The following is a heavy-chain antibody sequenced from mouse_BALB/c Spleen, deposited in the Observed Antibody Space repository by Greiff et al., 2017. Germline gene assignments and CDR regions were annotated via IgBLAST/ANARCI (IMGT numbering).Heavy chain of an antibody. CDR2: IFPGDGST. CDR3: AREEAYYGNYDAMDY. D-gene: IGHD2-10*01. Sequence: QVQLQQSGAELARPGASVKLSCKASGYTFTDYYINWVKQRTGQGLEWIGWIFPGDGSTKYNEKFKGKATLTTDKSSSTAYMQLSRLTSEDSAVYFCAREEAYYGNYDAMDYWGQGTSVTVSS. J-gene: IGHJ4*01. CDR1: GYTFTDYY. V-gene: IGHV1-77*01.